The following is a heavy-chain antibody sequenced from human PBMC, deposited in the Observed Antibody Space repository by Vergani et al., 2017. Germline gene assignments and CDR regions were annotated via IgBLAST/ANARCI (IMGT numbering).Heavy chain of an antibody. CDR3: ARHLAYCGGDCYPYYYGMDV. V-gene: IGHV4-39*01. CDR1: GGSISSSSYY. CDR2: IYYSGST. Sequence: QLQLQESGPGLVKPSETLSLTCTVSGGSISSSSYYWGWIRQPPGKGLEWIGSIYYSGSTYYNPSLKSRVNISVDTSKNQFSLKLSSVTAADTAVYYCARHLAYCGGDCYPYYYGMDVWGQGTTVTVSS. J-gene: IGHJ6*02. D-gene: IGHD2-21*02.